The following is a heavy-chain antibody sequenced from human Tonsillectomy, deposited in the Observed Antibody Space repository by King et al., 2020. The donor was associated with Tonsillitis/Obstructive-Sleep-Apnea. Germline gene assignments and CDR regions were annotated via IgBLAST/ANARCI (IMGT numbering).Heavy chain of an antibody. CDR3: ARGRATSGWPDYFDY. D-gene: IGHD6-19*01. CDR2: IWYDGSNK. CDR1: GFTFITYG. Sequence: VQLVESGGGVVQPGRSLRLSCAASGFTFITYGMHWVRQAPGKGLQWVAVIWYDGSNKYYADSVKGRFTISRDNSKNTLYLQMNSLRAEDTAVYYCARGRATSGWPDYFDYWGQGTLVTVSS. J-gene: IGHJ4*02. V-gene: IGHV3-33*01.